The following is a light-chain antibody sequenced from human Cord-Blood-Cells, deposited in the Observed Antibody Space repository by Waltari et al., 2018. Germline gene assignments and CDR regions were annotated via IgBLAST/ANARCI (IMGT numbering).Light chain of an antibody. J-gene: IGKJ4*01. CDR2: AAS. V-gene: IGKV1-8*01. Sequence: AIRMTESPSSFSASTGDRVPITCRACQGISSYLAWDQQKPGKAPKLLIYAASTLQSGVPSRVSGSGSGTDFSLTISCLQSEDFATYYCQQYYSYPLTFGGGTKVEIK. CDR1: QGISSY. CDR3: QQYYSYPLT.